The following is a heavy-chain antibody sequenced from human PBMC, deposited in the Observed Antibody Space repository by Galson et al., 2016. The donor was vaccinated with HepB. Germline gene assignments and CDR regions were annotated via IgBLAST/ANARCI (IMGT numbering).Heavy chain of an antibody. CDR1: GFTFRNYG. J-gene: IGHJ5*02. Sequence: SLRLSCAASGFTFRNYGMHWVRQAPGQGLEWVAIISHDGSLKFYADSVKGRFTISRDNSKNTLYLQMNSLRPEDTVIYYCAKAMAAARTNWFDPWGQGVLVTVSS. CDR3: AKAMAAARTNWFDP. D-gene: IGHD6-13*01. V-gene: IGHV3-30*18. CDR2: ISHDGSLK.